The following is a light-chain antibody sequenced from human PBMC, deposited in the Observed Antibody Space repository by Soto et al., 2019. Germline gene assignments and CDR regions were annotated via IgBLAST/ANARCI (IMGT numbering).Light chain of an antibody. CDR1: QSVGSN. V-gene: IGKV3-15*01. J-gene: IGKJ1*01. Sequence: EIVMTQSPATLSVSPGDTATLSCRASQSVGSNLAWYQQKPGQAPRLLIYGASIRGTGAPAKFSGSGYGTEFTLTISSLQSEDFAVYYCQVYNNWPPWTFGQGTKVEVK. CDR3: QVYNNWPPWT. CDR2: GAS.